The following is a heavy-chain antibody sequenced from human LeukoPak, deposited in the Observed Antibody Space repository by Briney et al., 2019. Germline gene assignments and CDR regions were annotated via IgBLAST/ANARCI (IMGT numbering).Heavy chain of an antibody. V-gene: IGHV3-23*01. CDR2: ISGSGGST. D-gene: IGHD1-26*01. Sequence: PGGSLRLSCAASGFTFSSYAMSWVRQAPGKGLEWVSAISGSGGSTYYADSVKGRFTISRDNSKNTLYLQMNSLRAEDTAVYYCTRVVGATLDYWGQGTLVTVSS. CDR3: TRVVGATLDY. CDR1: GFTFSSYA. J-gene: IGHJ4*02.